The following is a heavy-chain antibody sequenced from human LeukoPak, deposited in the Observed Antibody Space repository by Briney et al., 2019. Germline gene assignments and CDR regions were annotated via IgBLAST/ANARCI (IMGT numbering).Heavy chain of an antibody. J-gene: IGHJ4*02. CDR1: GFTFSNYW. CDR2: IKRDGSEQ. Sequence: GGSLRLSCVAFGFTFSNYWMSWVRQAPGKALEWVANIKRDGSEQYYVDSVKGRFTISRDNGKNSLYLQMSSLRAEDTALYYCVRNTKDYWGQGTLVTVSS. CDR3: VRNTKDY. D-gene: IGHD2-2*01. V-gene: IGHV3-7*03.